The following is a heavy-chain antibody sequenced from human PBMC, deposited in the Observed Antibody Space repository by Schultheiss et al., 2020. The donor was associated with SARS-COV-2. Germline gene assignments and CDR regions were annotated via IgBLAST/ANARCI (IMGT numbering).Heavy chain of an antibody. CDR2: INPNSGGT. J-gene: IGHJ5*02. V-gene: IGHV1-2*02. D-gene: IGHD2-21*01. CDR3: ARDPVPFNCGGDCYSFNWFDP. Sequence: ASVKVSCKASGYTFTGYYMHWVRQAPGQGLEWMGWINPNSGGTNYAQKFQGRVTMTRDTSISTAYMELSRLRSDDTAVYYCARDPVPFNCGGDCYSFNWFDPWGQGTLVTVSS. CDR1: GYTFTGYY.